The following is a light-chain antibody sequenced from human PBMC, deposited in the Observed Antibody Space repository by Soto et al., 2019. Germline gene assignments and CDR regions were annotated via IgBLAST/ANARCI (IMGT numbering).Light chain of an antibody. V-gene: IGLV1-40*01. J-gene: IGLJ2*01. Sequence: QPVLTQPPSVSGAPGQRVTIPCTGSSANIGSYYDVHWYQQLPGTVPKLLIYGDNNRPSGVPDRFSGSKSGTSASLAITGLQAEDEADYYCQSYDSSLSHVVFGGGTKVTVL. CDR1: SANIGSYYD. CDR3: QSYDSSLSHVV. CDR2: GDN.